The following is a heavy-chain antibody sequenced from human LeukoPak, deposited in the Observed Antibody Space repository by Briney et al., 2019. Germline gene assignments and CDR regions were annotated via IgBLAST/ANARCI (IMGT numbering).Heavy chain of an antibody. J-gene: IGHJ3*02. Sequence: SQTLSLTCAVSGGSISSGGYSWSWIRQPPGKGLEWIGYIYHRGSTYYNPSLKSRVTISVDRSKNQFSLKLSSVTAADTAVYYCARGFYDSSGYYEFSAFDIWGQGTMVTVSS. D-gene: IGHD3-22*01. V-gene: IGHV4-30-2*01. CDR1: GGSISSGGYS. CDR2: IYHRGST. CDR3: ARGFYDSSGYYEFSAFDI.